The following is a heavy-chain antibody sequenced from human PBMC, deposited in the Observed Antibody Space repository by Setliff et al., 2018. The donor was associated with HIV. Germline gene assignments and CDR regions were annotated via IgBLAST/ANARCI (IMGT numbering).Heavy chain of an antibody. CDR1: GFTFSSYE. D-gene: IGHD6-19*01. Sequence: GGSLRLSCAASGFTFSSYEMNWVRQAPGKGLEWVSYISSSGSTIYYADSVKGRFTISRDNAKNSLYLQMNSLGAEDTAVYYCARERIAVAGTLYYYYGMDVWGQGTTVTVSS. J-gene: IGHJ6*02. V-gene: IGHV3-48*03. CDR3: ARERIAVAGTLYYYYGMDV. CDR2: ISSSGSTI.